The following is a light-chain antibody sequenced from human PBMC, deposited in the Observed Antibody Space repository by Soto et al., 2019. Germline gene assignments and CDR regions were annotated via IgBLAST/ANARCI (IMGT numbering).Light chain of an antibody. Sequence: QSVLTQPPSLSGAPGQRVTISCTGSSSNIGAGYDVHWYQQLPGTAPRVLIYDNNSRPSGVPDRFSGSKSGTSASLAIAGVQAEDEADYYCHSYDVSLSGPVFGGGTKLTVL. CDR3: HSYDVSLSGPV. J-gene: IGLJ2*01. CDR2: DNN. V-gene: IGLV1-40*01. CDR1: SSNIGAGYD.